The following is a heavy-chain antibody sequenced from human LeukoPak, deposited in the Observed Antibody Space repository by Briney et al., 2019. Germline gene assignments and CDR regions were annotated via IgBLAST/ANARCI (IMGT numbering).Heavy chain of an antibody. CDR2: ISYDGSNK. D-gene: IGHD3-3*01. Sequence: PGRSLRLSCAASGFTFSSYGMHWVRQASGKGLEWVAVISYDGSNKYYADSVKGRFTISRDNSKNTLYLQMNSLRAEDTAVYYCAKITEWLSPYYYGMDVWGQGTTVTVSS. CDR1: GFTFSSYG. CDR3: AKITEWLSPYYYGMDV. J-gene: IGHJ6*02. V-gene: IGHV3-30*18.